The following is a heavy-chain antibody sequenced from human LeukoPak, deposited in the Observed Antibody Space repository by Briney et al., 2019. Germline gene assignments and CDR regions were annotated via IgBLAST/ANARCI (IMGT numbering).Heavy chain of an antibody. J-gene: IGHJ5*02. D-gene: IGHD3-10*01. CDR3: TRGGAGGWFDP. CDR1: GFTFSSYW. V-gene: IGHV3-74*01. Sequence: GGSLRLSCAASGFTFSSYWMHWVRQAPGKGLVWVSRIDSDGSTTRYADSVKGRFTISRDNAKNTLYMQMNSLRAEDMAVYYCTRGGAGGWFDPWGQGTLVTVSS. CDR2: IDSDGSTT.